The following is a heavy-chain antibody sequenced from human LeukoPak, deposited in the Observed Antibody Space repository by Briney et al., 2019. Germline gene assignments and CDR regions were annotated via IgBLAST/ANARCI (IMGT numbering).Heavy chain of an antibody. Sequence: PSETLSLTCTVSGGSISSYYWSWIRQPPGKGLEWIGYIYYSGSTNYNPSLKSRVTISVDTSKNQFSLKLSSVTAADTAVYYCARHYRVVASFDYWGQGTLATVSS. V-gene: IGHV4-59*08. CDR1: GGSISSYY. CDR2: IYYSGST. CDR3: ARHYRVVASFDY. D-gene: IGHD2-15*01. J-gene: IGHJ4*02.